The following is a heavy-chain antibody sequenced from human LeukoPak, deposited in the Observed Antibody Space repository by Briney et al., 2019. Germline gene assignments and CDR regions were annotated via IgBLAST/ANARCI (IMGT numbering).Heavy chain of an antibody. V-gene: IGHV3-66*02. J-gene: IGHJ3*02. CDR3: ARRIQYYYDSSGSGAFDI. CDR1: GFTISSNY. Sequence: GGSLRLSCEASGFTISSNYMSWVRQAPGTGLEWVSVIYGGGSPYYADSVKRRFTISRDNSRNTLYLQMNSLRTEDTAVYYCARRIQYYYDSSGSGAFDIWGQGTMVTVSS. D-gene: IGHD3-22*01. CDR2: IYGGGSP.